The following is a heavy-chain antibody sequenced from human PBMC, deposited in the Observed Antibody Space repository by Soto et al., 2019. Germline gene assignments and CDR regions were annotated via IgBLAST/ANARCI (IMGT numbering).Heavy chain of an antibody. J-gene: IGHJ4*02. CDR3: ARDKGSGSRLDY. D-gene: IGHD3-22*01. CDR1: GYTFTSYG. CDR2: LSAYNGNT. Sequence: QVQLVQSVAWVKNPGASVKVSCKASGYTFTSYGISWVRQAPGQGLEWIGWLSAYNGNTNYAQKLQGRVTLTTDTSTRTAYMELMCQSSDATAVYYCARDKGSGSRLDYWGQGNLVTVS. V-gene: IGHV1-18*01.